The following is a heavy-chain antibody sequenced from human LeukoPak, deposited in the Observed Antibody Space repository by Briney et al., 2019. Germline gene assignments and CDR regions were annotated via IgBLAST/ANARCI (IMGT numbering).Heavy chain of an antibody. V-gene: IGHV1-69*13. J-gene: IGHJ4*02. CDR2: IIPIFDTA. CDR3: ARDLVATRRGAMDY. D-gene: IGHD5-12*01. CDR1: GGTFSSYS. Sequence: SVKVSCKTSGGTFSSYSISWVRQAPGQGLEWIGDIIPIFDTANYAQKFQGRVTIIADESATTSYMELSRLRSDDTAVYYCARDLVATRRGAMDYWGQGTLVTVSS.